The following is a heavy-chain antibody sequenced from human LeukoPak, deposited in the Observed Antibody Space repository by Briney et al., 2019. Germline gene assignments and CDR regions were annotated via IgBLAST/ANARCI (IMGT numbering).Heavy chain of an antibody. J-gene: IGHJ4*02. CDR2: ISGSGGST. CDR1: GFTFSSYG. V-gene: IGHV3-23*01. D-gene: IGHD5-18*01. Sequence: TGGSLRLSCAASGFTFSSYGMSWVRQAPGKGLEWVSAISGSGGSTYYADSVKGRFTISRDNSKNTLYLQMNSLRAEDTAVYYCAKVIGIQLWLLIDYWGQGTLVTVSS. CDR3: AKVIGIQLWLLIDY.